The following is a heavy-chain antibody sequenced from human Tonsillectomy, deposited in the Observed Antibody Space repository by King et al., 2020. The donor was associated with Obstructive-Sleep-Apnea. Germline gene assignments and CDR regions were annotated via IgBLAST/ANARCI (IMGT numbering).Heavy chain of an antibody. J-gene: IGHJ5*02. CDR3: AKEDYGGSSLEVRWFDP. V-gene: IGHV3-23*04. CDR2: ISGSGGYT. D-gene: IGHD4-23*01. CDR1: GFTFTNYA. Sequence: EVQLVESGGGLAQPGGSLRLSCAASGFTFTNYAMGWVRQLPGKGLQWVSGISGSGGYTFYADSVKGRFTISRDNSKNTVYLQMNSLRDDDTAVYYCAKEDYGGSSLEVRWFDPWGQGTLVTVSS.